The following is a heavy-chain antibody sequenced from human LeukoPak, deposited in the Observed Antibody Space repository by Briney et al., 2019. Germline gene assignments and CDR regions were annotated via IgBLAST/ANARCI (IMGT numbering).Heavy chain of an antibody. CDR3: AKDLRGPGSYYRFGAFDI. CDR1: GFTFNYYS. J-gene: IGHJ3*02. CDR2: ISSSGSYI. D-gene: IGHD3-10*01. Sequence: GGSLRLSCAASGFTFNYYSMNWVRQAPGKGLEWVSSISSSGSYIYYTDSVKGRFTISRDNSKNTLYLQMNSLRAEDTAVYYCAKDLRGPGSYYRFGAFDIWGQGTMVTVSS. V-gene: IGHV3-21*01.